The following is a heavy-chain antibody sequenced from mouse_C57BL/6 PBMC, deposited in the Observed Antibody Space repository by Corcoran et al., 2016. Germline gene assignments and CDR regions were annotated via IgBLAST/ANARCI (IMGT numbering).Heavy chain of an antibody. Sequence: QVQLQQSGAELMKPGASVKLSCKATGYTFTGYWIEWVKQRPGHGLEWIGEILPGSGSTNYNEKFKGKATFTADTSSNTAYRQLSSLTTEDSAIYYCSFYGNPAWFAYWGQGTLVTVSA. V-gene: IGHV1-9*01. CDR2: ILPGSGST. J-gene: IGHJ3*01. CDR1: GYTFTGYW. D-gene: IGHD2-10*01. CDR3: SFYGNPAWFAY.